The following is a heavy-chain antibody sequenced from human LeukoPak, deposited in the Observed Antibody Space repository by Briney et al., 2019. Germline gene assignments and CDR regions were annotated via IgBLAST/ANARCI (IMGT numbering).Heavy chain of an antibody. V-gene: IGHV4-39*07. CDR2: IYYSGST. Sequence: SETLSLTCTVSGGSFSSSSYYWGWIRQPPGKGLEWIGSIYYSGSTYYNPSLKSRVTISVDTSKNQFSLKLSSVTAADTAVYYCARQAHITMIVVVPPIWGQGTMVTVSS. CDR3: ARQAHITMIVVVPPI. D-gene: IGHD3-22*01. CDR1: GGSFSSSSYY. J-gene: IGHJ3*02.